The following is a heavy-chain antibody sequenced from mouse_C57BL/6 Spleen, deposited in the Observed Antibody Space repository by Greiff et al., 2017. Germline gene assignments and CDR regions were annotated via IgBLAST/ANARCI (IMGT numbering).Heavy chain of an antibody. CDR1: AYTFTSYW. J-gene: IGHJ4*01. V-gene: IGHV1-72*01. CDR2: IDPNSGGT. CDR3: ARGDATGGYYAMDY. Sequence: VQLQQPGAELVKPGASVKLSCKASAYTFTSYWMHWVKQRPGRGLEWIGRIDPNSGGTKYNEKFKSKATLTVDKPSNTAYMQLSSLTSEDSAVYYCARGDATGGYYAMDYWGQGTSVTVSS. D-gene: IGHD1-1*01.